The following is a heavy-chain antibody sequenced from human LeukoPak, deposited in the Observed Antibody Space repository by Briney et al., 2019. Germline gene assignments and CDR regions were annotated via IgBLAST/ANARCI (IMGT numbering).Heavy chain of an antibody. J-gene: IGHJ3*02. CDR1: GFTFSDYY. CDR2: ISSSGSTI. Sequence: GGSLRLSCAASGFTFSDYYMSWIRQAPGKGLEWVSYISSSGSTIYYADSVRGRFTISRDNAKNSLYLQMNSLKAEDTAIYYCAREVGTPQAFDIWGQGTMVTVSS. V-gene: IGHV3-11*04. CDR3: AREVGTPQAFDI. D-gene: IGHD1-26*01.